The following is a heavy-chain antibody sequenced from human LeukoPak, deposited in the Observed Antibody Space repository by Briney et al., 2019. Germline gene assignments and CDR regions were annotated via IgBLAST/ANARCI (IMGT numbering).Heavy chain of an antibody. Sequence: SVKVSCKASGGTFSSYAISWVRQAPGQGLEWMGGIIPIFGTANYAQKFQGRVTITADESTSTAYMEQSSLRSEDTAVYYCARDLAITIFGVVIRTDAFDIWGQGTMVTVSS. CDR3: ARDLAITIFGVVIRTDAFDI. D-gene: IGHD3-3*01. CDR1: GGTFSSYA. CDR2: IIPIFGTA. J-gene: IGHJ3*02. V-gene: IGHV1-69*13.